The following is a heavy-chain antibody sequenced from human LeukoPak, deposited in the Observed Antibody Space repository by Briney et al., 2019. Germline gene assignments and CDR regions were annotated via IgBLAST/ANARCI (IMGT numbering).Heavy chain of an antibody. V-gene: IGHV4-59*01. CDR2: IYSSGST. Sequence: SETLSLTCTVSGGSISGYYWSWIRQPPRKGLEWIGYIYSSGSTKYDPSLESRVTISLDTSKNQVSLNLSSVTAADAAIYFCARGHYDLAPWGQGILVTVSS. CDR3: ARGHYDLAP. CDR1: GGSISGYY. D-gene: IGHD4-17*01. J-gene: IGHJ5*02.